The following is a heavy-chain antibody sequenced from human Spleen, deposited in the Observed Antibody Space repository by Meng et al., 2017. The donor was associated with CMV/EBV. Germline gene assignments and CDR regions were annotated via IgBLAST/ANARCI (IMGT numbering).Heavy chain of an antibody. D-gene: IGHD3-16*02. Sequence: FRGYYWSWIRQPPGKGLEWIGEINHSGSTNYNPSLKSRVTISVDTSKNQFSLKLSSVTAADTAVYYCARGRYYDYVWGSYRWSSFDYWGQGTLVTVSS. J-gene: IGHJ4*02. V-gene: IGHV4-34*01. CDR2: INHSGST. CDR3: ARGRYYDYVWGSYRWSSFDY. CDR1: FRGYY.